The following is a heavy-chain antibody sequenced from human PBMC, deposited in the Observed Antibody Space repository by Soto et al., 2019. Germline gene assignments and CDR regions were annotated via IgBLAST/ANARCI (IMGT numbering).Heavy chain of an antibody. CDR3: ARTRGPRSYYYGMDV. Sequence: PGGSLRLSCAASGFTVSSNYMSWVRQAPGKGLEWVSVIYSGGSTYYADSVKGRFTISRDNSKNTLYLQMNSLRAEDTAVYYCARTRGPRSYYYGMDVWGQGTTVTVS. CDR1: GFTVSSNY. V-gene: IGHV3-53*01. CDR2: IYSGGST. J-gene: IGHJ6*02.